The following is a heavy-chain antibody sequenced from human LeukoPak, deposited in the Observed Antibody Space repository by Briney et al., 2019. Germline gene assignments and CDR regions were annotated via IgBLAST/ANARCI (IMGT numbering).Heavy chain of an antibody. CDR2: IYYSGST. D-gene: IGHD3-22*01. Sequence: SETLCLTCTVSGDSISGYYWSWMRQPPGRGLEWIGYIYYSGSTNSNPSLKSRVTISVDTSKNQFSLKLSSVTAADTAIYYCARYVSSGLDYWGQGTLVTFSS. CDR3: ARYVSSGLDY. CDR1: GDSISGYY. V-gene: IGHV4-59*01. J-gene: IGHJ4*02.